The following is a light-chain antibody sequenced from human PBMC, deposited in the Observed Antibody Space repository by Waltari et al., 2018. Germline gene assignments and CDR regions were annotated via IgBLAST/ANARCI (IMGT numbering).Light chain of an antibody. CDR1: TPNIANKA. V-gene: IGLV1-36*01. CDR3: SVWDDSLNGQV. Sequence: QSVLTQPPSVSEAPRQRVTISCSGSTPNIANKAVNWYQQLPGKAPKLLIYYDDLLPSGVSDRFSASKSGTSASLAISGLQSEDEADYYCSVWDDSLNGQVFGGGTKLTVL. CDR2: YDD. J-gene: IGLJ2*01.